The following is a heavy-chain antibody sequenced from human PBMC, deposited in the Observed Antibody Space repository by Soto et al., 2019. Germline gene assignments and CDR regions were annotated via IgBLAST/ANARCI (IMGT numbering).Heavy chain of an antibody. Sequence: GGSLRLCCAASGFTVSSNYMSWVRQAPGKGLEWVSVIDSGGSTYYADSVKGRFTISRDNSKNTLYLQMNSLRAEDTAVYYCASHPKYCTNGVCHYYYGMDVWGQGTTVTVSS. J-gene: IGHJ6*02. V-gene: IGHV3-53*01. CDR2: IDSGGST. D-gene: IGHD2-8*01. CDR3: ASHPKYCTNGVCHYYYGMDV. CDR1: GFTVSSNY.